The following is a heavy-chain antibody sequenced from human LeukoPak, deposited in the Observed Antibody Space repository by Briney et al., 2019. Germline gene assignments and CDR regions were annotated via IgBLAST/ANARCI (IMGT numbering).Heavy chain of an antibody. Sequence: PSETLSLTCTVSGFSISGYYWSWIRQPPGKGLEWIGYINYSGSTNYNPSLKSRLTISADTSKNHFSLKLSSVTAADTAVYCCARSCGGSDYGFDYWGQGTLVTVSS. J-gene: IGHJ4*02. CDR2: INYSGST. CDR3: ARSCGGSDYGFDY. CDR1: GFSISGYY. D-gene: IGHD4-17*01. V-gene: IGHV4-59*01.